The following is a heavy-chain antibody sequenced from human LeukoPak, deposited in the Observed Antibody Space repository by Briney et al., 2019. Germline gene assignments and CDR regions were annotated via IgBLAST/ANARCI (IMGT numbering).Heavy chain of an antibody. CDR1: GYTFTSYG. CDR2: ISAYNGNT. D-gene: IGHD2-15*01. CDR3: ARSLGDYCSGGSYYLDY. J-gene: IGHJ4*02. V-gene: IGHV1-18*01. Sequence: ASVKVSCKASGYTFTSYGISWVRQAPGQGLEWMGWISAYNGNTNYAQKLQGRVTMTTDTSTSTAYMELRSLRSDDTAVYYCARSLGDYCSGGSYYLDYWGQGTLVTVSS.